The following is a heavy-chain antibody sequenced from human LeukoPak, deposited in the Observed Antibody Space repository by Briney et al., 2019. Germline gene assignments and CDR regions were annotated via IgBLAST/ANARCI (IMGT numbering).Heavy chain of an antibody. CDR3: ATTLNIATAGYF. CDR1: GFTFSNYW. D-gene: IGHD6-13*01. V-gene: IGHV3-7*01. J-gene: IGHJ4*02. Sequence: GGSLRLSCAASGFTFSNYWISWVRQAPGKGLEWVANIKSDESEKSYVDSVKDRFTISRDNAKNSVFLQMGSRRAEDTAVSYCATTLNIATAGYFWGQGTLVIVSS. CDR2: IKSDESEK.